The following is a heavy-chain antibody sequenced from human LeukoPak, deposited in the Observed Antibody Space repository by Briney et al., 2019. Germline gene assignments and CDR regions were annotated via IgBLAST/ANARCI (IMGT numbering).Heavy chain of an antibody. J-gene: IGHJ6*02. D-gene: IGHD4-11*01. Sequence: PGGSLRLSCAASGFTFSSYAMSWVRQAPGKGLEWVSAISGSDGSTYYPDSVKGRFTVSRDNSKNTLYLQMNSLRAEDTAVYYCAKALPTVTIYYYYGMDVWGQGTTVIVSS. CDR1: GFTFSSYA. CDR2: ISGSDGST. V-gene: IGHV3-23*01. CDR3: AKALPTVTIYYYYGMDV.